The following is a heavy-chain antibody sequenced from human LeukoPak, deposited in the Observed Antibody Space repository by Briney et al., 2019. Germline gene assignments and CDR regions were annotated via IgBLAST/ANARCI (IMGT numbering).Heavy chain of an antibody. J-gene: IGHJ4*02. V-gene: IGHV4-34*01. Sequence: SETLSPTCAVYGGSFSGYYWSWIRQPPGKGLEWIGEINHSGSTNYNPSLKSRVTISVDTSKNQFSLKLSSVTAADTAVYYCARDVAAAGSNYFDYWGQGTLVTVSS. D-gene: IGHD6-13*01. CDR2: INHSGST. CDR1: GGSFSGYY. CDR3: ARDVAAAGSNYFDY.